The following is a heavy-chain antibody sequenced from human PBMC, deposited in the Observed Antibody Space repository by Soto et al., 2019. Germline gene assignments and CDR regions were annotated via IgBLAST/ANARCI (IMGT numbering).Heavy chain of an antibody. Sequence: QPGGSLRLSCAASGFTFDDYTMHWVRQAPGKGLEWVSLISWDGGSTYYADSVKGRFTISRDNSKNSLYLQMNSLRTEDTALYYCAKDIRTRGRSSSWYGPGFDPWGQGTLVTVSS. D-gene: IGHD6-13*01. CDR2: ISWDGGST. CDR1: GFTFDDYT. CDR3: AKDIRTRGRSSSWYGPGFDP. V-gene: IGHV3-43*01. J-gene: IGHJ5*02.